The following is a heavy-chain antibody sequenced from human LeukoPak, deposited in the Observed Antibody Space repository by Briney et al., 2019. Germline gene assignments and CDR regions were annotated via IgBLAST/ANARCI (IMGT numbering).Heavy chain of an antibody. V-gene: IGHV1-2*02. J-gene: IGHJ6*02. CDR2: INPNNGGT. CDR3: ARALNYYGSGSYSNYYYGMDV. D-gene: IGHD3-10*01. CDR1: GYTFTDYH. Sequence: ASVKVSCKASGYTFTDYHMHWVRQAPGQGLEWLGWINPNNGGTNYAQKFQGRVTMTRNTSISTAYMELSSLRSEDTAVYYCARALNYYGSGSYSNYYYGMDVWGQGTTVTVSS.